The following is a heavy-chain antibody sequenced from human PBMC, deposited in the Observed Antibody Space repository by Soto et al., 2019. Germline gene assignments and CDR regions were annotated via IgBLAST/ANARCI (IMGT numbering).Heavy chain of an antibody. CDR3: AALDTAMVKIAGY. D-gene: IGHD5-18*01. CDR1: GYSISTYW. V-gene: IGHV3-7*01. CDR2: VKQDGSEE. Sequence: EVQLVESGGGLVQPGGTLRLSCAASGYSISTYWMSWVRQAPGKGLEWVANVKQDGSEEYYVDSVKGRFTISRDNAKNSLYLQINSLRAEDTAVYYCAALDTAMVKIAGYWGQGTLVTVSS. J-gene: IGHJ4*02.